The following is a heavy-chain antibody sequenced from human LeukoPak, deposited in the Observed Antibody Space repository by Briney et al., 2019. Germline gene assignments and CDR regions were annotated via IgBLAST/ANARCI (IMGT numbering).Heavy chain of an antibody. CDR3: ARHQEGMVRGVLYYMDV. CDR2: IYYSGIT. CDR1: GASISSSDRY. Sequence: SETLSLTCTVSGASISSSDRYWGWIRQPPGKGLEWIGSIYYSGITYHNPSLKSRVTISVDTSNNQFSLKMSSVTAADTAVYFCARHQEGMVRGVLYYMDVWGKGTTVIISS. V-gene: IGHV4-39*01. J-gene: IGHJ6*03. D-gene: IGHD3-10*01.